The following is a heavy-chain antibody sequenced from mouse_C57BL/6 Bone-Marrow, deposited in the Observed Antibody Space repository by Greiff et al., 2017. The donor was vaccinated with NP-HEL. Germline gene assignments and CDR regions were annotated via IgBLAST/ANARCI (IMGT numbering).Heavy chain of an antibody. J-gene: IGHJ1*03. CDR2: IRSKSNNYAT. Sequence: EVQRVESGGGLVQPKGSLKLSCAASGFSFNTYAMNWVRQAPGKGLEWVARIRSKSNNYATYYADSVKDRFTISRDDSESMLYLQMNNLKTEDTAMYYCVRRREFSYWYFDVWGTGTTVTVSS. V-gene: IGHV10-1*01. CDR1: GFSFNTYA. CDR3: VRRREFSYWYFDV.